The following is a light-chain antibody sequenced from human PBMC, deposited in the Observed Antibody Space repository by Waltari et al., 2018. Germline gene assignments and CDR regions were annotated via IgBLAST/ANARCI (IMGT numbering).Light chain of an antibody. CDR3: LQDYSYPRT. J-gene: IGKJ1*01. CDR2: AAS. Sequence: AIQMTQSPSSLSASIGDGVTITCRASQGIRNDLGWYQQKPGKVPKLLIYAASRLQSGVPSRFSVSGSGTDFTLTISSLQPEDFATYYCLQDYSYPRTFGQGTKVEI. CDR1: QGIRND. V-gene: IGKV1-6*01.